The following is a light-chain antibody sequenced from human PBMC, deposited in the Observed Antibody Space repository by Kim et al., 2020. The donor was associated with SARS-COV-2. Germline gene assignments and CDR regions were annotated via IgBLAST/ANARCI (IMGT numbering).Light chain of an antibody. CDR2: DVS. V-gene: IGLV2-11*01. CDR1: TSDVGGYNY. CDR3: CSYAGSYTWV. Sequence: QSALTQPRSVSGSPGQSVTISCTGTTSDVGGYNYVSWYQHHPGKAPKLMIYDVSKRPSGVPDRFSGSKSGNTASLTISGLQGEDEADYYCCSYAGSYTWVFGGGTQLTVL. J-gene: IGLJ3*02.